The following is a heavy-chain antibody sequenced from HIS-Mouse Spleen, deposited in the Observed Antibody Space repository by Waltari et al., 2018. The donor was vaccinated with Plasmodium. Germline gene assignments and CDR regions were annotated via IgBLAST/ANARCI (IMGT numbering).Heavy chain of an antibody. CDR1: GGFFSGYY. J-gene: IGHJ4*02. CDR3: ARAYYDFWSGYRFDY. D-gene: IGHD3-3*01. V-gene: IGHV4-34*01. Sequence: QVQLQQWGAGLLKPSETLSLPCAVYGGFFSGYYRSWIRQPPGKGLEWIGEINHSGSTNYNPSLKSRVTISVDTSKNQFSLKLSSVTAADTAVYYCARAYYDFWSGYRFDYWGQGTLVTVSS. CDR2: INHSGST.